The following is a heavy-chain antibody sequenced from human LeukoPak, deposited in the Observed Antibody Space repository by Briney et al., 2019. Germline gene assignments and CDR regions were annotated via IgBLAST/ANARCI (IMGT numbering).Heavy chain of an antibody. J-gene: IGHJ6*03. D-gene: IGHD2-21*01. Sequence: SETLSLTCTASGGSISSSSYYWGWIRQPPGKGLEWIGSIYYSGSTYYNPSLKSRVTISVDTSKNQFSLKLSSVTAADTAVYYCARRTPYCGGDCSYYMDVWGKGTTVTISS. CDR3: ARRTPYCGGDCSYYMDV. V-gene: IGHV4-39*01. CDR2: IYYSGST. CDR1: GGSISSSSYY.